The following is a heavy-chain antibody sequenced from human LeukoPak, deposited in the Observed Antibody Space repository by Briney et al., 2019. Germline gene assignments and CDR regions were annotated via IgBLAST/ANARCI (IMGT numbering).Heavy chain of an antibody. Sequence: PSETLSLTCTVSGGSISSYYWSWIRQPPGKGLEWIGYIYYSGSTNYSPSLKSRVTISVDTSKNQFSLKLSSVTAADTAVYYCARSLKGTFDYWGQGTLVTVSS. CDR2: IYYSGST. V-gene: IGHV4-59*01. J-gene: IGHJ4*02. CDR3: ARSLKGTFDY. CDR1: GGSISSYY. D-gene: IGHD1-1*01.